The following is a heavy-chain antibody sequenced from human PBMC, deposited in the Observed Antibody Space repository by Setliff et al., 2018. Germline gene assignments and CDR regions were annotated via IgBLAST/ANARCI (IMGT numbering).Heavy chain of an antibody. CDR1: GGTFSSSG. CDR2: FIPILGAT. CDR3: ERLVRYCSTTSCQRTSGDDF. J-gene: IGHJ4*02. V-gene: IGHV1-69*13. Sequence: SVKVSCKSSGGTFSSSGITWVRQAPGQGLQWLGRFIPILGATNYAQNFQGRVTITADESTSTGYMELRSLRSDDTAVYYCERLVRYCSTTSCQRTSGDDFWGLGTLVTV. D-gene: IGHD2-2*01.